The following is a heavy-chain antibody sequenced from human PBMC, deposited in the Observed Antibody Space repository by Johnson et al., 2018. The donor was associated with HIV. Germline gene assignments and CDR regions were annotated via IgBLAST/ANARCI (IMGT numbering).Heavy chain of an antibody. J-gene: IGHJ3*01. V-gene: IGHV3-11*04. CDR2: VSYDGSNK. D-gene: IGHD3-16*01. CDR3: AAGGRTEAVA. CDR1: GFTFSDYY. Sequence: QVQLVQSGGGLVKPGGSLRLSCAASGFTFSDYYMSWIRQAPGKGLEWVALVSYDGSNKYYADSVKGRFTISRDNAKNSLYLQMNSLRAEDTAVYYCAAGGRTEAVAWGQGTMVTVSS.